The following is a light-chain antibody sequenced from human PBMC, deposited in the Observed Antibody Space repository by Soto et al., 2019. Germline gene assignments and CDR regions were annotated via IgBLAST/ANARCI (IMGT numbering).Light chain of an antibody. V-gene: IGKV1-5*03. J-gene: IGKJ4*01. CDR1: QSINSW. Sequence: DIQMAQCPSTLSASVGDRATIACRTSQSINSWLAWYQQQPRNAPKLLISTASSLESGVPSSFSGSASGTDFPLTISSLPSDDFATYYCQQYNNHVTFGGGTKVDIK. CDR3: QQYNNHVT. CDR2: TAS.